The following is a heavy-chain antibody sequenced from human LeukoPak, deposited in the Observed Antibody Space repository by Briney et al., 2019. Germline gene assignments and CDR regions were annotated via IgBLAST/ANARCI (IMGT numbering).Heavy chain of an antibody. CDR1: GFTFSSYW. CDR2: ISSSGSTI. D-gene: IGHD1-26*01. CDR3: ARRRDSGSLQHFDY. J-gene: IGHJ4*02. V-gene: IGHV3-48*04. Sequence: GGSLRLSCAASGFTFSSYWMSWVRQAPGKGLEWVSYISSSGSTIYYADSVKGRFTISRDNAKNSLYLQMNSLRAEDTAVYYCARRRDSGSLQHFDYWGQGTLVTVSS.